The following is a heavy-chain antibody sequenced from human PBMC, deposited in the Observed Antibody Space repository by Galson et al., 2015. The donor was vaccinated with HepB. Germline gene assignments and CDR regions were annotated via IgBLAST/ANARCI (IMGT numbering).Heavy chain of an antibody. Sequence: SVKVSCKASGGTFSSYAISWVRQAPGQGLEWMGWISAYNGNTNYAQKLQGRVTMTTDTSTRTAYMELRSLRSDDTAVYYCAGDPLLLRGVSAFDIWGQGTMVTVSS. CDR3: AGDPLLLRGVSAFDI. V-gene: IGHV1-18*01. D-gene: IGHD3-22*01. CDR2: ISAYNGNT. J-gene: IGHJ3*02. CDR1: GGTFSSYA.